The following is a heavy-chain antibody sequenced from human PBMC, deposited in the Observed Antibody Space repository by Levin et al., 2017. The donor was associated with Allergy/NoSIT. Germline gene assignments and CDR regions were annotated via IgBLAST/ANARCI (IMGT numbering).Heavy chain of an antibody. D-gene: IGHD5-12*01. CDR2: IYYSGNT. J-gene: IGHJ4*02. CDR3: ARETGDDLDQ. V-gene: IGHV4-31*03. CDR1: GGSISSGGYY. Sequence: SQTLSLTCTVSGGSISSGGYYWSWIRQHPGKGLEWIGYIYYSGNTYYNPCFPLRVTISVDTSKNQCSLKLSTVTAADTAVDYCARETGDDLDQWGQGTMVTVSS.